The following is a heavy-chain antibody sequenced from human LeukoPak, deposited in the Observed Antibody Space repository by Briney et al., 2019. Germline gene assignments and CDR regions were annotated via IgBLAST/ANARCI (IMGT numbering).Heavy chain of an antibody. J-gene: IGHJ4*02. V-gene: IGHV1-2*04. D-gene: IGHD3-3*01. CDR1: GYTFAGYY. Sequence: EASVKVSCKASGYTFAGYYMHWVRQAPGQGLEWMGWINPNSGGTNYAQKFQGWVTMTRDTSISTAYMELSRLRSDDTAVYYCARGSGYESPPLGYWGQGTLVTVSS. CDR3: ARGSGYESPPLGY. CDR2: INPNSGGT.